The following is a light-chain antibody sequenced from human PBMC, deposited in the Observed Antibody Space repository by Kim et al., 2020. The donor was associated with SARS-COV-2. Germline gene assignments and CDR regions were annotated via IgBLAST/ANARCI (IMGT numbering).Light chain of an antibody. CDR2: EYN. J-gene: IGLJ3*02. Sequence: TGQTASITCSGDALPIKDVYWYPQKSGQAPVLVIYEYNKRPSGIPERLSGSSSGTTAPLTISGAQVDDEAYYFCYSTDNSGDLRVFGGGTQLTVL. CDR3: YSTDNSGDLRV. CDR1: ALPIKD. V-gene: IGLV3-10*01.